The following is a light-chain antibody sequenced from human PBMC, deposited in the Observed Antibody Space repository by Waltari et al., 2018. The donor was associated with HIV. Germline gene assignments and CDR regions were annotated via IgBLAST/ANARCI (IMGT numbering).Light chain of an antibody. CDR1: NSNLGRNT. Sequence: QSVLTQPPSASGTPGQRVTISCSGSNSNLGRNTVNWYQHLPGTAPKLLIYGNSQRPSGVPDRFSGSKSGTSASLAISGLQSDDEAHYYCAAWDDSLSVYVFATGTKVTVL. CDR2: GNS. V-gene: IGLV1-44*01. J-gene: IGLJ1*01. CDR3: AAWDDSLSVYV.